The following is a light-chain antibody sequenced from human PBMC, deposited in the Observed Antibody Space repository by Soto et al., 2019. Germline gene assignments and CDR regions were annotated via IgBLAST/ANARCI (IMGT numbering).Light chain of an antibody. CDR3: QQHGTSPIT. J-gene: IGKJ5*01. CDR1: QSVSNNY. CDR2: GAS. V-gene: IGKV3-20*01. Sequence: EIVLTQSPGTLSLSPGERATLTCRASQSVSNNYLAWYQQKPGQAPRFLIYGASTRATGIPARFSGSGSGTDFTLTISRLEPDDFAVYYCQQHGTSPITFGQGTRLEIK.